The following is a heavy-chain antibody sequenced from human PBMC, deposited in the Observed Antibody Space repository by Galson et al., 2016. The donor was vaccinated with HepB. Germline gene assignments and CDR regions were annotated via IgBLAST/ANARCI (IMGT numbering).Heavy chain of an antibody. D-gene: IGHD6-25*01. CDR3: ARVSGARPRHYYYYGMDV. V-gene: IGHV1-18*01. Sequence: SVKVSCKASGYTFTSYGISWVRQAPGQGLEWMGWISAYNGNTNYAQKLQGRVTMTTDTSTSTAYMELRSLRSDDTAVYYCARVSGARPRHYYYYGMDVWGQGTTVIVSS. CDR1: GYTFTSYG. J-gene: IGHJ6*02. CDR2: ISAYNGNT.